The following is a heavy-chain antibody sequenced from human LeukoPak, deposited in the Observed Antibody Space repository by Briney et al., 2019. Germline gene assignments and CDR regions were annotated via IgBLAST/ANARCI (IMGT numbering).Heavy chain of an antibody. CDR2: IWYDGSNK. J-gene: IGHJ6*02. D-gene: IGHD2-21*01. CDR1: GFTFSSYG. CDR3: AKDGVVVEGYYYYGMDV. Sequence: GGSLRLSCAASGFTFSSYGMHWVRQAPGKGLEWVAVIWYDGSNKYYADSVKGRFTISRDNSKNTLYLQMNSLRAEDTAVYYCAKDGVVVEGYYYYGMDVWGQGTTVTVSS. V-gene: IGHV3-30*02.